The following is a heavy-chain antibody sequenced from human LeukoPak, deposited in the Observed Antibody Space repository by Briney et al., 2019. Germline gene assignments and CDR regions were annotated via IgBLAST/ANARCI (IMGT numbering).Heavy chain of an antibody. CDR2: IRYDGSNK. J-gene: IGHJ4*02. D-gene: IGHD3-22*01. V-gene: IGHV3-30*02. Sequence: PGGSLRLSCAASGFRFNTYAMHWVRQAPGKGLEWVAFIRYDGSNKYYTDSVKGRFTVSRDDSKNTLYLQMGSLRAEDTAVYYCARDRGYYDSSPSFDYWGQGTPVTVSS. CDR3: ARDRGYYDSSPSFDY. CDR1: GFRFNTYA.